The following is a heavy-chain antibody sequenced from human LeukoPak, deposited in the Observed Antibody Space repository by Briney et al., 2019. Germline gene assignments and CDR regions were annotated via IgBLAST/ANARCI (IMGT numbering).Heavy chain of an antibody. D-gene: IGHD2-2*01. CDR2: ISGSGGST. Sequence: PGGSLRLSCTTSGFTFSSSAMSWVRQAPGKGLEWVSAISGSGGSTYYADPVKGRFTISRDNSKNTLYLQMNSLRAEDTAVYYCAKGYCSSTSCYGAYYYYYYMDVWGKGTTVTISS. CDR1: GFTFSSSA. CDR3: AKGYCSSTSCYGAYYYYYYMDV. V-gene: IGHV3-23*01. J-gene: IGHJ6*03.